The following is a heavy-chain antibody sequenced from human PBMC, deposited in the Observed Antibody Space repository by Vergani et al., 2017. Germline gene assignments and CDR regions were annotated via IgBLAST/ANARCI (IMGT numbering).Heavy chain of an antibody. J-gene: IGHJ3*02. CDR2: IYYSGST. CDR3: AGDCSGGSCYLACDI. D-gene: IGHD2-15*01. Sequence: QLQLQESGPGLVKPSETLSLTCTVSGGSLSRSSYYWGWIRQPPGKGLEWIGSIYYSGSTYYNPSLKSLCTISVDTSKNQFSRKLSSVTAADSAVYYCAGDCSGGSCYLACDIWGQGTMVTVSS. V-gene: IGHV4-39*07. CDR1: GGSLSRSSYY.